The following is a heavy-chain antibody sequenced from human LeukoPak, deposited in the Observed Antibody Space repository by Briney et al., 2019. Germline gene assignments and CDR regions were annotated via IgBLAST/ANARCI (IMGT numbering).Heavy chain of an antibody. D-gene: IGHD6-19*01. CDR1: GYTFTGYY. V-gene: IGHV1-2*02. Sequence: GASVKVSCKASGYTFTGYYMHWVRQAPGQGLEWMGWINPNSGGTNYAQKFQGRVTMTRDTSISTAYMELSRLRSDDTAVYYCARDSPYSSGWWPKRGGSYWFDPWGQGTLVTVSS. CDR3: ARDSPYSSGWWPKRGGSYWFDP. CDR2: INPNSGGT. J-gene: IGHJ5*02.